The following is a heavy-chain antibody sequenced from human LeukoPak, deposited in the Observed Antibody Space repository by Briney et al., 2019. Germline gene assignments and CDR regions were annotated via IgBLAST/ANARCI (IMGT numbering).Heavy chain of an antibody. CDR1: GFTFSSYA. J-gene: IGHJ3*02. CDR2: IKHDGSEK. D-gene: IGHD3-10*01. Sequence: PGGSLRLSCTASGFTFSSYAMSWVRQAPGKGLEWVANIKHDGSEKNYVDSVKGRFTISRDNTKNSLYLQMNSLRAEDTAVYYCASSVRKASGAFDIWGQGTMVTVSS. V-gene: IGHV3-7*01. CDR3: ASSVRKASGAFDI.